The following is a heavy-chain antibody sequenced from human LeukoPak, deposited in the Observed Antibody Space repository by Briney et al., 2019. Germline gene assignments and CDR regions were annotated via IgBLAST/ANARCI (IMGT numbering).Heavy chain of an antibody. CDR1: GFTFSSYS. CDR3: ARITMVRGVIFDY. J-gene: IGHJ4*02. D-gene: IGHD3-10*01. V-gene: IGHV3-48*01. CDR2: ISSSSSTI. Sequence: GGSLRPSCAASGFTFSSYSMNWVRQAPGKGLEWVSYISSSSSTIYYADSVKGRFTIPRDNAKNSLYLQMNSLRAEDTAVYYCARITMVRGVIFDYWGQGTLVTVSS.